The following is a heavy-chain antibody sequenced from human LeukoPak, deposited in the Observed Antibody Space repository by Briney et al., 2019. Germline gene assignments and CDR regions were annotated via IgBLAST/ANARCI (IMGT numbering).Heavy chain of an antibody. V-gene: IGHV4-61*09. CDR2: IYTSGST. D-gene: IGHD2/OR15-2a*01. Sequence: SETLSLTCTVSGGSVNSGSYYWNWIRQSAGKGQEWIGHIYTSGSTNCNPSLKSRVTTSLDTSKNQFSLELNSVTAADTAVYYCARCTSTTCYNFDYWGQGTLVTVSS. CDR3: ARCTSTTCYNFDY. CDR1: GGSVNSGSYY. J-gene: IGHJ4*02.